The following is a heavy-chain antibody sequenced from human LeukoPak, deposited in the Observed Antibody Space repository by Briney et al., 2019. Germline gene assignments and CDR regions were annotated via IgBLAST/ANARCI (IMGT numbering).Heavy chain of an antibody. Sequence: SETLSLTCAVSGGSISSSNWWSWVRQPPGKGLEWIGEIYHRGITNYNPSLKSRVTISVDTSKNQFSLKLSSVTAADTAVYYCARTRPSMTTVTTGSWENDYWGQGTLVTVSS. V-gene: IGHV4-4*02. CDR3: ARTRPSMTTVTTGSWENDY. J-gene: IGHJ4*02. CDR2: IYHRGIT. D-gene: IGHD4-17*01. CDR1: GGSISSSNW.